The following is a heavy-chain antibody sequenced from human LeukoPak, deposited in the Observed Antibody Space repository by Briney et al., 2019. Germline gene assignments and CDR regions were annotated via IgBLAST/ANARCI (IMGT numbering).Heavy chain of an antibody. CDR2: IYHSGST. D-gene: IGHD3-10*01. Sequence: PSETLSLTCTVSGYSISSGYYWGWIRQPPGKGLEWIGSIYHSGSTYYNPSLKSRVTISVDTSKNQFSLKLSSVTAADTAVYYCARVNSNYYGSGSSVGDWFDPWGQGTLVTVSS. CDR1: GYSISSGYY. CDR3: ARVNSNYYGSGSSVGDWFDP. V-gene: IGHV4-38-2*02. J-gene: IGHJ5*02.